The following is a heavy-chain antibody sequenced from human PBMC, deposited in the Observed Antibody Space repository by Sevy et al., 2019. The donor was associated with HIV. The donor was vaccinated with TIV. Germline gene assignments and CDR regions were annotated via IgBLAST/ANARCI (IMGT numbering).Heavy chain of an antibody. J-gene: IGHJ6*02. D-gene: IGHD5-18*01. CDR2: ISYDGSNK. Sequence: GGSLRLSCAASGFTFSSYAMHWVRQAPGKGLEWVAVISYDGSNKYYADSVKGRFTISRDNSKNTLYLQMNSLRAEDTAVYYCARSTFVATAMAKRKPSYFYGMDVWGQVPTVTVSS. V-gene: IGHV3-30-3*01. CDR3: ARSTFVATAMAKRKPSYFYGMDV. CDR1: GFTFSSYA.